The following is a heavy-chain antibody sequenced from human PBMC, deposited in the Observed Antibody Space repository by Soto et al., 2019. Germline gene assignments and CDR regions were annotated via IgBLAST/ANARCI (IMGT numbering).Heavy chain of an antibody. V-gene: IGHV1-69*06. CDR3: ARDPTNAYGDDTFDY. J-gene: IGHJ4*02. CDR1: GDAFKSYA. D-gene: IGHD4-17*01. Sequence: QVLLLQSGSEVKKAGSSVKVSCKASGDAFKSYAIHWVRQAPGQGLEYMGRIIPSYDRTKYAQKFQGRLTLTANMYTSTVYMELSSLRSEETAVYYCARDPTNAYGDDTFDYWGQGTKVIVSS. CDR2: IIPSYDRT.